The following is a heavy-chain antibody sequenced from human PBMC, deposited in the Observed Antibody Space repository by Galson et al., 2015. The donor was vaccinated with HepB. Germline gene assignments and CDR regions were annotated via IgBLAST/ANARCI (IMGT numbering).Heavy chain of an antibody. J-gene: IGHJ6*02. CDR3: AKVIPRRFGELLDYYHFGMDV. Sequence: GSLRLSCAASGFTFSAYTMNWVRRAPGKGLQWVAFIWYDGSNKYYADSVKGRFTISRDNSKNTLYLQMNSLRVDDTAMYFCAKVIPRRFGELLDYYHFGMDVWGQGTTVTVSS. CDR1: GFTFSAYT. CDR2: IWYDGSNK. D-gene: IGHD3-10*01. V-gene: IGHV3-30*02.